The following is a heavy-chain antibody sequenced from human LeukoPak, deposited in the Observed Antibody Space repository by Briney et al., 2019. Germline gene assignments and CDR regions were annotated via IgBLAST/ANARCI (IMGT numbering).Heavy chain of an antibody. CDR2: MSFDGTNK. CDR1: GFTFSTYA. Sequence: PGGSLRLSCVAAGFTFSTYAMHWVRQAPGKGLEWVAVMSFDGTNKYYGESVKGRFTISRDNSKNTLYLQMNSLRTEDTAVYYCARDGKGSSTSCWDWGQGTLVTVSS. D-gene: IGHD2-2*01. CDR3: ARDGKGSSTSCWD. J-gene: IGHJ4*02. V-gene: IGHV3-30*04.